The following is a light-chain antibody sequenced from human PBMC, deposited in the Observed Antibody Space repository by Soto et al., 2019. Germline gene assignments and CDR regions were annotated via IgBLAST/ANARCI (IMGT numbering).Light chain of an antibody. CDR1: SSNIGNNY. CDR3: GTWDSSLSAYV. J-gene: IGLJ1*01. Sequence: QSVLTQPPSVSAAPGQKVTISCSGSSSNIGNNYVSWYQQLPGTAPKLLIYDNNKRPSGIPDRFSRSKSGTSATLGITGLQTGDEADYYCGTWDSSLSAYVFGTGTKVTAL. CDR2: DNN. V-gene: IGLV1-51*01.